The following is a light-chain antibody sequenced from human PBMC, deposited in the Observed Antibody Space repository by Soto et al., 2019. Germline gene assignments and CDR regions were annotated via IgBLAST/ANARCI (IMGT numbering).Light chain of an antibody. V-gene: IGKV3-11*01. CDR2: DAS. Sequence: EIVLTQSPATLSLSPGERATLSCRASQSVSSYLAWYQQKPGQAPRLLIYDASNRATGIPARFSGSGSGTDFTLTLSGLEPEEFAVYYCQQRSNWPPFTFGPGTKVDIK. J-gene: IGKJ3*01. CDR1: QSVSSY. CDR3: QQRSNWPPFT.